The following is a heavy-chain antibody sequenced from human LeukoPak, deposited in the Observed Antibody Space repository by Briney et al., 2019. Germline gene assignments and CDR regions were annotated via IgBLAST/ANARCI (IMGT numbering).Heavy chain of an antibody. J-gene: IGHJ3*02. V-gene: IGHV4-31*03. CDR2: IYYSGRT. CDR3: AARVGGGDDAFDI. CDR1: GLPINRGVYY. Sequence: SETLSLTCTVSGLPINRGVYYWLCMRQPPEKALVWSGYIYYSGRTNYNTSLMSRVTITVDASKNRLSLKLSSVAAADTAVYYCAARVGGGDDAFDIWGQGTMVTVSS. D-gene: IGHD1-26*01.